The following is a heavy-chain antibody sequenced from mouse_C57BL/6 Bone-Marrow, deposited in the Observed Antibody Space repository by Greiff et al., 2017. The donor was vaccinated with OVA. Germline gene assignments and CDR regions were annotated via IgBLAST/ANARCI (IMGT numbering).Heavy chain of an antibody. CDR2: IHPNSGST. CDR3: APGGYSNYGLYAMDY. Sequence: QVQLQQPGAELVKPGASVKLSCKASGYTFTGYWMHWVKQRPGQGLEWIGMIHPNSGSTNYNEKFKSKATLTVDKSSSTAYMQLSSLTSEGSAGYYCAPGGYSNYGLYAMDYWGQGTSVTVSS. J-gene: IGHJ4*01. V-gene: IGHV1-64*01. CDR1: GYTFTGYW. D-gene: IGHD2-5*01.